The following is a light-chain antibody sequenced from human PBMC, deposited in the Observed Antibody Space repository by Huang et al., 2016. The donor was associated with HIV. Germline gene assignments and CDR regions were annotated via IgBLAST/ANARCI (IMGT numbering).Light chain of an antibody. V-gene: IGKV1-39*01. CDR1: QNINTY. CDR3: QQGYSALIT. CDR2: AAS. Sequence: DILLTQSPSSRSASVGDRVTISCRASQNINTYLNWYQQKPGKAPNLLIHAASTLQTGVPERFSGSGSGTEFTLTVSSLQPEDSATYYCQQGYSALITFGQGTRL. J-gene: IGKJ5*01.